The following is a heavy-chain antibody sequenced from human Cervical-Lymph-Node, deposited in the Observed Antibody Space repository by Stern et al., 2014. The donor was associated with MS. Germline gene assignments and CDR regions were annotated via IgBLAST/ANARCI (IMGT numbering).Heavy chain of an antibody. CDR1: GFTFSTYA. J-gene: IGHJ6*02. D-gene: IGHD2-2*01. Sequence: VQLVESGGGLVQPGGSLRLSCAASGFTFSTYAFSCVRQAPGKGLEWVSSISDSGVDSYYADSVKGRFTISRDNSKSMLYLEMQSLRAEDTAVYHCAKDLGRGVVVVPLYGLDVWGQGTTVTVSS. CDR3: AKDLGRGVVVVPLYGLDV. V-gene: IGHV3-23*04. CDR2: ISDSGVDS.